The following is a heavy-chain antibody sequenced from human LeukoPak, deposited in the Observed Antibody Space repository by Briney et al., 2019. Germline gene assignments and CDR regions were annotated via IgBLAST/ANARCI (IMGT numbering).Heavy chain of an antibody. Sequence: ASVKVSCKASGYTFTSYYMHWVRQAPGQGLEWMGIINPSGGSTSYAQKFQGRVTMTRDTSTSTVYMELSSLRSEDTAVYYCARDAPAVRGVIIAFDYWGQGTLVTVSS. V-gene: IGHV1-46*01. J-gene: IGHJ4*02. CDR2: INPSGGST. CDR3: ARDAPAVRGVIIAFDY. D-gene: IGHD3-10*01. CDR1: GYTFTSYY.